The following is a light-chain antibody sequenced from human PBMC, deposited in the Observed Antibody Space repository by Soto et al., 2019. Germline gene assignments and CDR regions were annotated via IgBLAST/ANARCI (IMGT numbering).Light chain of an antibody. CDR2: QAS. CDR3: QQYDTYST. V-gene: IGKV1-5*03. J-gene: IGKJ1*01. Sequence: DIQMTQSPSTLSASIGDRVTISCWASQSISNWLAWYQQKPGKAPKLLISQASNLESGVPSRFSGSGSGTEFTLTISSLQPDDFATFYCQQYDTYSTFGQGTTV. CDR1: QSISNW.